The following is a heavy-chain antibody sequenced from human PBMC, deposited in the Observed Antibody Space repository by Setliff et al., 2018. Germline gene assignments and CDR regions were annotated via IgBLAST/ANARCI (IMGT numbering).Heavy chain of an antibody. CDR1: GYTFTSYD. D-gene: IGHD6-13*01. J-gene: IGHJ4*02. V-gene: IGHV1-8*02. CDR3: ARDNWAAAGIFDY. Sequence: ASVKVSCKASGYTFTSYDINWVRQATGQGLEWMGWMNPNSGNTGYAQEFQGRVIITRNTSISTAYMELSSLRSEDTAVYYCARDNWAAAGIFDYWGQGTLVTVSS. CDR2: MNPNSGNT.